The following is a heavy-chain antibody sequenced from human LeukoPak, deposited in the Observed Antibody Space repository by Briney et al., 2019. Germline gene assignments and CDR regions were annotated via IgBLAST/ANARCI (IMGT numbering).Heavy chain of an antibody. CDR1: GFSFSIHD. CDR2: ISNSDNST. V-gene: IGHV3-23*01. CDR3: AKDRYWAMIRGVPYYFDY. D-gene: IGHD3-10*01. J-gene: IGHJ4*02. Sequence: GGSLRLSCAASGFSFSIHDMTWVRQAPGKGLEWVSTISNSDNSTYYADAVKGRFTFSRDNSKNTLYLQMNSLRVEDTAVYYCAKDRYWAMIRGVPYYFDYWGQGTLVTVSS.